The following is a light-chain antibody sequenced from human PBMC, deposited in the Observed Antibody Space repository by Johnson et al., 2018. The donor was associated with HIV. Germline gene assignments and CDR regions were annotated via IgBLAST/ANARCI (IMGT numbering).Light chain of an antibody. CDR1: ISNIGNNY. CDR3: STLDSSLSAGPYV. V-gene: IGLV1-51*01. CDR2: DNN. J-gene: IGLJ1*01. Sequence: QSVLTQPPSVSAAPGQKVTISCSGSISNIGNNYVSCYQQLPGTAPKLLIYDNNKRPSGIPDRFSGSKSGTSATLGITGLQTGDEADSYCSTLDSSLSAGPYVFGTGPKVTVL.